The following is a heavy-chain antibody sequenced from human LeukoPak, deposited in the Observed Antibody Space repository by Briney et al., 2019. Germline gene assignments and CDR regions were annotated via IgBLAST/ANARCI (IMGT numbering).Heavy chain of an antibody. CDR2: IKSKTDGGAT. J-gene: IGHJ4*02. D-gene: IGHD6-19*01. V-gene: IGHV3-15*01. CDR1: GFTFSNAW. CDR3: TTAVSEAGTDSDY. Sequence: GGSLRLSCAVSGFTFSNAWMSWVRQAPGKGLEGVGRIKSKTDGGATDYAAPVKGRFIISRDDSKNTLYLQMNSLKTEDTAVYYCTTAVSEAGTDSDYWGQGTLVTVSS.